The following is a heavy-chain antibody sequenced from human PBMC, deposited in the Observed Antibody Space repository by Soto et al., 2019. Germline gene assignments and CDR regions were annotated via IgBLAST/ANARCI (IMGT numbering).Heavy chain of an antibody. V-gene: IGHV4-59*01. CDR2: FYDSGST. CDR3: ARVGSGGYSNNWFDP. J-gene: IGHJ5*02. D-gene: IGHD2-15*01. Sequence: TSETLSLTCAVSGGSISNYYCSWIRQPPGRGLEWIGYFYDSGSTKYNPSLTSRVTISVDTSKNQISLKMTSVTAADTAVYYCARVGSGGYSNNWFDPWGQGTLVTVSS. CDR1: GGSISNYY.